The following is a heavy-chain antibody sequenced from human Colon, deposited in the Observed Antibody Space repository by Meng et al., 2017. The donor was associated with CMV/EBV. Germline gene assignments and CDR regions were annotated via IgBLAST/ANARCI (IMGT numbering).Heavy chain of an antibody. CDR2: MDPGSGNS. Sequence: QVQLVQSGAGVKKPGASVKVSCKASGYSFASYDLNWVRLTDGQGLEWVAWMDPGSGNSTHAQRLQGRITLTRDTSTTTAYMELTNLRSEDTAVYFCARGNSWFVYWGQGTLVTVSS. CDR3: ARGNSWFVY. D-gene: IGHD3-10*01. V-gene: IGHV1-8*01. J-gene: IGHJ4*02. CDR1: GYSFASYD.